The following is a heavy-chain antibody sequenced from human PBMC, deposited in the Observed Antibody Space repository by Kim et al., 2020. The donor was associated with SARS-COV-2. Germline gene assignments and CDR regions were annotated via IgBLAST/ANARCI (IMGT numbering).Heavy chain of an antibody. CDR1: GGSISSYY. Sequence: SETLSLTCTVSGGSISSYYWSWIRQPPGKGLEWIGYIYYSGSTNYNPSLKSRVTISVDTSKNQFSLKLSSVTAADTAVYYCARAYGYFQHWGQGTLVTVSS. V-gene: IGHV4-59*01. J-gene: IGHJ1*01. CDR2: IYYSGST. D-gene: IGHD3-16*01. CDR3: ARAYGYFQH.